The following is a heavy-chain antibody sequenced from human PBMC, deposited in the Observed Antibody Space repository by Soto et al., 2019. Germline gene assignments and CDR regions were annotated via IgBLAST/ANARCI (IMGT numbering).Heavy chain of an antibody. J-gene: IGHJ4*02. CDR1: GFTFSRQA. D-gene: IGHD2-15*01. Sequence: GGSLRLSCAASGFTFSRQAMHWVRQAPGRGLEWVAVIWYHGIDKYYADSVKGRFTISRDNSKNTVYLQMNSLRGEDTAVYYCATGFLGLCTGGNCPLDYWGQGTLVTVSS. CDR3: ATGFLGLCTGGNCPLDY. CDR2: IWYHGIDK. V-gene: IGHV3-33*01.